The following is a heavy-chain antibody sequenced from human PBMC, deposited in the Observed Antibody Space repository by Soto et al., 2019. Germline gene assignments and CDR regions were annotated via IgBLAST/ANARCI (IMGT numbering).Heavy chain of an antibody. CDR3: ARDFKRYSSPPSPLEY. J-gene: IGHJ4*02. CDR1: GGCISSGDYY. D-gene: IGHD6-13*01. V-gene: IGHV4-30-4*01. CDR2: IYYSGST. Sequence: PSETLSLTCTVSGGCISSGDYYWSWIRQPPGKGLEWIGYIYYSGSTYYNPSLKRRFSISVDTSKNQFSLQLSSVTVADTAVYYCARDFKRYSSPPSPLEYWALGTLVTVSS.